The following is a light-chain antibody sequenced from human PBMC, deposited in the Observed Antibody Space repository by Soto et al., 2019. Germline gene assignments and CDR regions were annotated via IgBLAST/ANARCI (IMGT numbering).Light chain of an antibody. CDR1: SSDVGAYNY. CDR2: DVN. Sequence: SAMTQPASVSGSPGQSITISCTGTSSDVGAYNYVSWYQQHPGKAPKLMIYDVNNRPSGVSNRFSGSKSGNTASLTISGLQAEDEADYYCGSYRSSSTLVVFGGGTKLTVL. J-gene: IGLJ2*01. CDR3: GSYRSSSTLVV. V-gene: IGLV2-14*01.